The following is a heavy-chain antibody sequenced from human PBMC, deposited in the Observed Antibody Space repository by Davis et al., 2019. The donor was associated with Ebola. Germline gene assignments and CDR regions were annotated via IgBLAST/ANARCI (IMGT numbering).Heavy chain of an antibody. CDR3: ARRLGYDSSGYYRI. Sequence: SETLSLTCTVSGGSISSSSYFWGWIRQPPGKGLEWIANVYYTGTTYYNPSLKSRVTISVDTSKNQFSLRLNSVTAADTAVYYCARRLGYDSSGYYRIWGQGTLVTVSS. CDR1: GGSISSSSYF. D-gene: IGHD3-22*01. V-gene: IGHV4-39*01. CDR2: VYYTGTT. J-gene: IGHJ4*02.